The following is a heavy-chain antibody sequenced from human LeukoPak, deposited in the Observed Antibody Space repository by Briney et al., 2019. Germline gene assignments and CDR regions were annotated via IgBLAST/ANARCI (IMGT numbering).Heavy chain of an antibody. CDR3: AKDKRHCGTTTCSLYFFDH. Sequence: GGSLRLSCAASGFTFDTYAMGWVRQAPGKGLEWVSSISNIGDVTYYADSVKGRFTISRDNSKNTLYLQMNSLRAEDTAVYYCAKDKRHCGTTTCSLYFFDHWGQGTLVTVSS. CDR1: GFTFDTYA. V-gene: IGHV3-23*01. D-gene: IGHD2-2*01. CDR2: ISNIGDVT. J-gene: IGHJ4*02.